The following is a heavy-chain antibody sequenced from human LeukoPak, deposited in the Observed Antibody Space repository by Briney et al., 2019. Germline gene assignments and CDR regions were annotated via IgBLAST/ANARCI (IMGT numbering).Heavy chain of an antibody. D-gene: IGHD6-19*01. CDR1: EFTFSTYG. CDR2: IFYDGSNK. V-gene: IGHV3-33*08. Sequence: VQPGRSLRLSCAASEFTFSTYGMHWVRQAPGKGLEWVAVIFYDGSNKYSADSVKGRFTISRDNSENTLFLQMNSLRAEDTAVYYCARVGSAWSYFDYWGQGTLVTVSS. J-gene: IGHJ4*02. CDR3: ARVGSAWSYFDY.